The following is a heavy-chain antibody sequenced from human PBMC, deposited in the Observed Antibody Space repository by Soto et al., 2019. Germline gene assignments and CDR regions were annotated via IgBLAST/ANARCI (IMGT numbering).Heavy chain of an antibody. Sequence: SETLSLTCAVYGGAVSGYYWSWIRQPPGKGLEWIGEINHSGSTNYNPSLKSRATISVATCKNQFSLKLSSVTAADTDVYYCASGSSTMVRGVITYYYYNYMDVWGKGTTVTVSS. CDR2: INHSGST. V-gene: IGHV4-34*01. D-gene: IGHD3-10*01. J-gene: IGHJ6*03. CDR1: GGAVSGYY. CDR3: ASGSSTMVRGVITYYYYNYMDV.